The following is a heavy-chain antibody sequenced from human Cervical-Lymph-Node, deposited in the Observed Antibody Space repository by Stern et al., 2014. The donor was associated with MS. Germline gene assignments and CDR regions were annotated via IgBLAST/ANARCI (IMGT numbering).Heavy chain of an antibody. D-gene: IGHD4-17*01. V-gene: IGHV3-43*01. J-gene: IGHJ4*02. CDR3: VKSRVGGDYGHTDY. CDR2: ISWDGLTT. CDR1: GFTFRDYT. Sequence: EVQLVQSGGVVVQPGGSLRLSWAASGFTFRDYTMHWVRQAPGKGLEWVSLISWDGLTTYYADSVQGRFTISRDNSKNSLYLHMDSLKTDDTALYHCVKSRVGGDYGHTDYWGQGTLVTVSS.